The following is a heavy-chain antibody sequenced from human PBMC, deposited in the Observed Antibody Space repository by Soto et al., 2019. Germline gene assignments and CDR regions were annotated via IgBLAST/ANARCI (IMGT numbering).Heavy chain of an antibody. Sequence: GESLKISCKGSGYSFTSYWIGWVRQMPGKGLEWMGIIYPGDSDTRYSPSFQGQVTISADKSISTAYLQWSSLKASDTAMYYCARHAGVYSGYEPHYYMDVWGKGTTVTVSS. CDR1: GYSFTSYW. V-gene: IGHV5-51*01. CDR3: ARHAGVYSGYEPHYYMDV. J-gene: IGHJ6*03. CDR2: IYPGDSDT. D-gene: IGHD5-12*01.